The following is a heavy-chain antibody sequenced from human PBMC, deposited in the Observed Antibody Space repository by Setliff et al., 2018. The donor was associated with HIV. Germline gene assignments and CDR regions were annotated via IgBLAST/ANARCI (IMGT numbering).Heavy chain of an antibody. Sequence: KPSETLSLTCTVSGGSISSYYWSWIRQPPGKGLEWIGYIYTSGSTNYNPSLKSRVTISVDTSKNQFSLKLSSVTAADTAVYYCARGLSFYDPGGFDYWSQGTLVTVSS. CDR1: GGSISSYY. CDR3: ARGLSFYDPGGFDY. J-gene: IGHJ4*02. D-gene: IGHD3-22*01. V-gene: IGHV4-4*09. CDR2: IYTSGST.